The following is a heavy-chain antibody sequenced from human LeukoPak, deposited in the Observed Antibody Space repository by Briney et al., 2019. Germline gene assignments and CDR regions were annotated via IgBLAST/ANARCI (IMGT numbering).Heavy chain of an antibody. CDR2: ISGGGGDT. Sequence: PGGSLRLSCAASGFPFSNNVMTWVRQAPGRGLDWLSAISGGGGDTYYADSVKGRFTISRDNSKNILYLQMSSLTAEDTAVYYCAKTFHYGTTWFGFCDYWGQGALVTVSS. V-gene: IGHV3-23*01. D-gene: IGHD3-10*01. CDR3: AKTFHYGTTWFGFCDY. CDR1: GFPFSNNV. J-gene: IGHJ4*02.